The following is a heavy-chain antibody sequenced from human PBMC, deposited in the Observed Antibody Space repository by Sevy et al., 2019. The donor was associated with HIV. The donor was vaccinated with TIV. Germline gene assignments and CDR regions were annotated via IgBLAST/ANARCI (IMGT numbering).Heavy chain of an antibody. CDR3: ARAVGRYEGGKYYYDGMDV. V-gene: IGHV4-4*07. J-gene: IGHJ6*02. CDR1: GGSIISYY. D-gene: IGHD5-12*01. CDR2: IYSSGRT. Sequence: SETLSLTCSVSGGSIISYYWTWIRQPAGRGLECIGRIYSSGRTDYNPSLKSRVTMSVETSKNQFSLKLSSVTAADTAVYYCARAVGRYEGGKYYYDGMDVWGQGTTVTVSS.